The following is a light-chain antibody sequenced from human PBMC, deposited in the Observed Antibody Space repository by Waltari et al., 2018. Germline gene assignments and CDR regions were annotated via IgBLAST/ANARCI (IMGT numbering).Light chain of an antibody. CDR1: QSISSY. CDR3: QQSYSTPRT. V-gene: IGKV1-39*01. CDR2: AAS. J-gene: IGKJ1*01. Sequence: DIQMTQSPSSLSASVGDRVTITCRASQSISSYLNCYQQKPGKAPKLLIYAASSLQSGVPSRFSGSGSGTDVTLTISSLQPEDFATYDCQQSYSTPRTFGQGTKVEMK.